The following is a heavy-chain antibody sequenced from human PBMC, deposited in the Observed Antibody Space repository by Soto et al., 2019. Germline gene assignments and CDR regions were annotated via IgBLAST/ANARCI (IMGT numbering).Heavy chain of an antibody. Sequence: QVQLVQSGAEVKKPGSSVKVSCKASGGTFSSYTISWVRQAPGQGLEWMGRIIPILGIANYAQKFQGRVTITADKSTSTDYMELSSLRSEDTAVYYCARSYYYDSSGYRSWFDPWGQGTLVTVSS. CDR1: GGTFSSYT. D-gene: IGHD3-22*01. CDR3: ARSYYYDSSGYRSWFDP. J-gene: IGHJ5*02. V-gene: IGHV1-69*02. CDR2: IIPILGIA.